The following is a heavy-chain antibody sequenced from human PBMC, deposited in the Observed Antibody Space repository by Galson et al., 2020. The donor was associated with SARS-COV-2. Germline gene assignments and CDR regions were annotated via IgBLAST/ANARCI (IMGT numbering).Heavy chain of an antibody. CDR3: ARDFFDSYGVPDY. CDR1: GFTFSSYA. V-gene: IGHV3-30*04. D-gene: IGHD5-18*01. J-gene: IGHJ4*02. CDR2: ISYNGSNK. Sequence: GESLKISCAASGFTFSSYAMHWVRQAPGKGLEWVAVISYNGSNKYYADSVKGRFTISRDNSKNTLYLQMNSLRAEDTAVYYCARDFFDSYGVPDYWGQGTLVTVSS.